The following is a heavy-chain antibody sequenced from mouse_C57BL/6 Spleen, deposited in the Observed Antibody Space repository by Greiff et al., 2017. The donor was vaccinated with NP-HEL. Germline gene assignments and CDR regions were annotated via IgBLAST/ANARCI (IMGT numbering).Heavy chain of an antibody. J-gene: IGHJ2*01. V-gene: IGHV1-52*01. CDR2: IDPSDSET. CDR3: ARHYYGSSYGYFDY. D-gene: IGHD1-1*01. CDR1: GYTFTSYW. Sequence: QVQLKQSGAELVRPGSSVKLSCKASGYTFTSYWMHWVKQRPIQGLEWIGNIDPSDSETHYNQKFKDKATLTVDKSSSTAYMQLSSLTSEDSAVYYCARHYYGSSYGYFDYWGQGTTLTVSS.